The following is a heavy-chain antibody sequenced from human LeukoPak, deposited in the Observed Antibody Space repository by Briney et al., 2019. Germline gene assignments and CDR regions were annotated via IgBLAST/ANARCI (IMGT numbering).Heavy chain of an antibody. CDR3: AKSTRVVPADLDY. CDR1: GFTFRNFA. J-gene: IGHJ4*02. CDR2: ISGSGIST. V-gene: IGHV3-23*01. Sequence: SGGSLRLSCAASGFTFRNFAMSWVRQAPGKGLEWVSTISGSGISTYYADSVKGRFTISRDNSKNTLYLQMNSLRAEDTAVYYCAKSTRVVPADLDYWGQGTLVTVSS. D-gene: IGHD2-2*01.